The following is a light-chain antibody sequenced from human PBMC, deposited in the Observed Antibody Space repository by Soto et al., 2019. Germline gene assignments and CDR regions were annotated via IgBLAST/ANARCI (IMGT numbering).Light chain of an antibody. Sequence: DIVMTQSPLYLPVTPGEPASISCRSSQSLLHSDGYNYLDWYLQKPGQSPQLLIYLGSNRASGVPDRFSGSGSGTDFTPKISRVEAEDVGVYYCMQALQTPLFTFGPGTKVDLK. V-gene: IGKV2-28*01. CDR1: QSLLHSDGYNY. CDR3: MQALQTPLFT. J-gene: IGKJ3*01. CDR2: LGS.